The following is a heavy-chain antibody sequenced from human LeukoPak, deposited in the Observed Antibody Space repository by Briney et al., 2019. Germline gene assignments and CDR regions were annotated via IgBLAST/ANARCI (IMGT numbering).Heavy chain of an antibody. CDR3: ARGSRIHDDFSGYYHY. D-gene: IGHD3-22*01. V-gene: IGHV3-64*01. J-gene: IGHJ4*02. CDR1: GFTLSNYA. Sequence: GGSLRLSCAASGFTLSNYAMHWVRQAPGKGLEYVSAISSNGDRTNYANSVKGRFTISRDNSKNTLYLQMGSLRAEDMAVYYCARGSRIHDDFSGYYHYWGQGTLVTVSS. CDR2: ISSNGDRT.